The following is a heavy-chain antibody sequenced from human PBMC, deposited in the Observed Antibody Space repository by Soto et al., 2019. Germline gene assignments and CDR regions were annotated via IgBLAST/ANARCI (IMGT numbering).Heavy chain of an antibody. Sequence: QVRLVKSGAEVKAPGASVKVSCKAPGDTFTSYYMHWVRQAPGHGLEWMGVINLNGGSTRFAQKFQGRVNMTRYKSTSTVYMELRGLTSEDTAVYYCARSSGGGYGIIIGSANWFAPWGKGTLVTVSS. CDR2: INLNGGST. V-gene: IGHV1-46*01. CDR1: GDTFTSYY. CDR3: ARSSGGGYGIIIGSANWFAP. J-gene: IGHJ5*02. D-gene: IGHD3-16*01.